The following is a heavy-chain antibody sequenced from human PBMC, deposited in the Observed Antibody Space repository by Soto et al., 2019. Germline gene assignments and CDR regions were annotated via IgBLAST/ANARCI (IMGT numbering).Heavy chain of an antibody. CDR1: GGSISSYY. Sequence: QVQLQESGPGLVKPSETLSLTCTVSGGSISSYYWSWIRQPPGKGLEWIGYIYYSGSTNYNPPLKNRVTISVDTSKNHFSLKLSSVTAADTAVYYCARRYGTTFDYWGQGTLVTVSS. D-gene: IGHD1-7*01. CDR3: ARRYGTTFDY. CDR2: IYYSGST. J-gene: IGHJ4*02. V-gene: IGHV4-59*01.